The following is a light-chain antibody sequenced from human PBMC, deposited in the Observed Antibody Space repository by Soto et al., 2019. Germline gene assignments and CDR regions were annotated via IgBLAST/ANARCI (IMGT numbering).Light chain of an antibody. V-gene: IGKV3-15*01. CDR2: GAS. CDR3: QQYENLWT. CDR1: QSVSSH. J-gene: IGKJ1*01. Sequence: IAVALSTENRPLSSGERAALSCRASQSVSSHLAWFKQKPGQAPRLLIYGASTRATGIPARFSGSGSGTEFTLTIRSLKSEDFAVYYCQQYENLWTFGQGTKLDIK.